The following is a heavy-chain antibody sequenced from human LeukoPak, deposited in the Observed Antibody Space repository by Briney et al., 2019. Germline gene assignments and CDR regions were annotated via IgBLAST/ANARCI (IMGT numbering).Heavy chain of an antibody. CDR3: ARDIDYDILTGYPQYYFDY. D-gene: IGHD3-9*01. CDR1: GYTFTSYY. CDR2: INPSGGST. V-gene: IGHV1-46*01. Sequence: ASVKVSCKASGYTFTSYYMHWVRQAPGQGLEWMGIINPSGGSTSYAQKFQGRVTMTRDTSTSTVYMELSSLRSEDTAVYYCARDIDYDILTGYPQYYFDYWGQGTLVTVSS. J-gene: IGHJ4*02.